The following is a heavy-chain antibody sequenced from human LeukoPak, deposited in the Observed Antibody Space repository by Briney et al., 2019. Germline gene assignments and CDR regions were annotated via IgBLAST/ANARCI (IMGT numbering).Heavy chain of an antibody. CDR2: IYISGST. Sequence: SETLSLTCTVSGGSISSGSYYWSWIRQPAGKGLEWIGRIYISGSTNYNPSFKSRVTISVDTSKNQFSLKLSSVTAADTAVYYCARVGYNYYGMDVWGQGTTVTVSS. CDR3: ARVGYNYYGMDV. CDR1: GGSISSGSYY. J-gene: IGHJ6*02. V-gene: IGHV4-61*02.